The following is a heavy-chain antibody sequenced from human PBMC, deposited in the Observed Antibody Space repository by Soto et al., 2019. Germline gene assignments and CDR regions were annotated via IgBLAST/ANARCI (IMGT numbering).Heavy chain of an antibody. CDR1: GFTFSNHW. J-gene: IGHJ3*02. V-gene: IGHV3-74*01. D-gene: IGHD5-12*01. CDR3: ASAVANTRNGLDI. CDR2: ISSDGSVA. Sequence: GGSLRLSCAASGFTFSNHWIHWVRQAPGKGLVWVSRISSDGSVATYADSVKGRFTISRDNAKNTLYLQMNSLRAEDTAVYYCASAVANTRNGLDIWGQGTMVTVSS.